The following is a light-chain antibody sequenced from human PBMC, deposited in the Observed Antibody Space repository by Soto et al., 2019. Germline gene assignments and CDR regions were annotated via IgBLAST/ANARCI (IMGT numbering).Light chain of an antibody. CDR1: SSNIGSNH. CDR2: RNY. J-gene: IGLJ1*01. CDR3: AAWDDRLYGNV. Sequence: QSVLTQPPSASETPGQRVTISCSGSSSNIGSNHVYWYQHLPGTAPKLLIYRNYLRPSGVPDRFSASKSATSASLAISGLQSEDEADYYCAAWDDRLYGNVFGTGTKLTVL. V-gene: IGLV1-44*01.